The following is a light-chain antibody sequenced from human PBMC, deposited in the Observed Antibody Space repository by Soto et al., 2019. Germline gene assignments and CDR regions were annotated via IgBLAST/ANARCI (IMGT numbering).Light chain of an antibody. V-gene: IGKV1-39*01. J-gene: IGKJ1*01. Sequence: IQITQSPAALSASVGERVAIICRASQSISNYLIWYQQKPGKAPKLLIYAASSLQSGVPSRFSGSGSGTDFTLTISSLQSEDFATYYCQQSYSAPRTFGQGTKVDIK. CDR1: QSISNY. CDR3: QQSYSAPRT. CDR2: AAS.